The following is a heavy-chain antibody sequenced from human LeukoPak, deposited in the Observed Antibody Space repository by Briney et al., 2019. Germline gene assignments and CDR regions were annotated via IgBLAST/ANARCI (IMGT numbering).Heavy chain of an antibody. J-gene: IGHJ4*02. Sequence: PSETLSLTCTVSGGSISSSSYYWGWIRQPPGKGLEWIGSIYYSGSTNYNPSLKRRVTIALYTSKNQFSLKLISVTAADPAVYYCARRGGGSGSYYRYWGQGTLVTVSS. D-gene: IGHD3-10*01. CDR1: GGSISSSSYY. CDR2: IYYSGST. V-gene: IGHV4-39*07. CDR3: ARRGGGSGSYYRY.